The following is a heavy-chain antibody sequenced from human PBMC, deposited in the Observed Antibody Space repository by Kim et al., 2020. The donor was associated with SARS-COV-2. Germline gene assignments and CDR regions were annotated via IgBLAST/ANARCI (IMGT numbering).Heavy chain of an antibody. Sequence: GGSLRLSCAASGVTFNTYHMNWVRQAPGKGLEWVSGVSNGGGSTYYADSVKGRFTISKDNSKNMLYLQMNNLRVEDTALYYCEKRPLDVWGQGTLVTVSS. J-gene: IGHJ4*02. V-gene: IGHV3-23*01. CDR3: EKRPLDV. CDR1: GVTFNTYH. CDR2: VSNGGGST.